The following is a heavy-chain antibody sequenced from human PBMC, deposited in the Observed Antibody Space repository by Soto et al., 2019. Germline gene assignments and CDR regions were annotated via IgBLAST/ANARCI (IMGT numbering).Heavy chain of an antibody. CDR2: IYDSGSS. CDR1: GGSISYYF. D-gene: IGHD5-12*01. V-gene: IGHV4-30-4*01. CDR3: AREKGYISGPKNCDC. Sequence: SETLSLTCTVSGGSISYYFWSWIRQSPGKGLEWIGYIYDSGSSYYNPSLKSRVTMSVDTSKNQFSLKLRSVTAADTAVYYCAREKGYISGPKNCDCWGQRTRFTV. J-gene: IGHJ4*02.